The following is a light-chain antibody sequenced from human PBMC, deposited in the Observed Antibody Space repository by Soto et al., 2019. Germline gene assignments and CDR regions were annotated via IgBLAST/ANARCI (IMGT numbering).Light chain of an antibody. CDR2: DAS. CDR1: QSVSSSY. Sequence: VVTQSPGTLSLSPGERATLSCRASQSVSSSYVAWYQQKPGQAPRLLIYDASNRATGIPARFSGSGSGTDFTLTISSLEPEDFAVYYCQQRSNWPLPFGGGTKVAIK. V-gene: IGKV3-11*01. CDR3: QQRSNWPLP. J-gene: IGKJ4*01.